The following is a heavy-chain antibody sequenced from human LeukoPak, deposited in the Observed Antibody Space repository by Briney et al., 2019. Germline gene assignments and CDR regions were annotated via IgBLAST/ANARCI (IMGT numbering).Heavy chain of an antibody. CDR2: INHSGST. J-gene: IGHJ6*02. Sequence: SETLSLTCAVYGGSFSGYYWSSIRQPPGKGLEWIGEINHSGSTNYNPSLKSRVTISVDTSKNQFSLKLSSVTAADTAVYYCARQNIAAAGFYYYGMDVWGQGTTVTVSS. V-gene: IGHV4-34*01. D-gene: IGHD6-13*01. CDR3: ARQNIAAAGFYYYGMDV. CDR1: GGSFSGYY.